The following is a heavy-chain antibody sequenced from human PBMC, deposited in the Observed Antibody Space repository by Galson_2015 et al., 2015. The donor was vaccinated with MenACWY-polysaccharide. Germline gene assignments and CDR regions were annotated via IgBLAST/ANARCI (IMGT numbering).Heavy chain of an antibody. V-gene: IGHV3-48*01. Sequence: SLRLSCAASGFTFSSYGMHWVRQAPGKGLEWVSYLSSSSTTIYYANSVKGRFTISRDNAKNSLYLQMNSLRAEDTAVYYCARETAWYFDIWGRGTLVTVSS. CDR3: ARETAWYFDI. CDR2: LSSSSTTI. CDR1: GFTFSSYG. J-gene: IGHJ2*01.